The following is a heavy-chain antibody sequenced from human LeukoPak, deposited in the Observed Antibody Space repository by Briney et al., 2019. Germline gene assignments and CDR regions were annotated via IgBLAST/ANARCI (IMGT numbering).Heavy chain of an antibody. CDR2: IIPIFGTA. D-gene: IGHD6-13*01. Sequence: SVTVSCKASGGTFSSYAISWVRQAPGQGLEWMGGIIPIFGTANYAQKFQGRVTITADKSTSTAYMELSSLRSEDTAVYYCARVDRSSWSENWFDPWGQGTLVTVSS. J-gene: IGHJ5*02. CDR1: GGTFSSYA. CDR3: ARVDRSSWSENWFDP. V-gene: IGHV1-69*06.